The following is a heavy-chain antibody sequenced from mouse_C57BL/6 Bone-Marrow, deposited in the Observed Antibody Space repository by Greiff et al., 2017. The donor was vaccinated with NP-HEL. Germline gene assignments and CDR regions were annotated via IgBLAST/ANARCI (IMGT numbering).Heavy chain of an antibody. D-gene: IGHD1-2*01. CDR1: GYTFTSYW. V-gene: IGHV1-50*01. J-gene: IGHJ3*01. Sequence: QVQLQQPGAELVKPGASVKLSCKASGYTFTSYWMQWVKQRPGQGLEWIGEIDPSDSYTNYNQKFKGKATLTVDTSSSTAYMQLSSLTSEDSAVYYCASLITTALEEFAYWGQGTLVTVSA. CDR3: ASLITTALEEFAY. CDR2: IDPSDSYT.